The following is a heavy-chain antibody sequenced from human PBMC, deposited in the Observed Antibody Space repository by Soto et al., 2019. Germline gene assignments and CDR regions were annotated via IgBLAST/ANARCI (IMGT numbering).Heavy chain of an antibody. CDR2: ISSSSGTI. Sequence: PGGSLRLSCAASGFTLSDYYMTWIRQAPGSGLEWVSYISSSSGTISYANSVKGRFTISRDNAQNPLYLQMTSLRAEDTAVYYCARGTYRSKTDFDYWGQGTLVTVS. D-gene: IGHD6-13*01. J-gene: IGHJ4*02. CDR1: GFTLSDYY. V-gene: IGHV3-11*01. CDR3: ARGTYRSKTDFDY.